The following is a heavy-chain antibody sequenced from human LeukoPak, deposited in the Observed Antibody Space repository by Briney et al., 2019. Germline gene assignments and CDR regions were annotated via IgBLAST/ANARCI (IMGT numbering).Heavy chain of an antibody. Sequence: PGRSLRLSCAASGFTFSSYGMHWVRQAPGKGLEWVAVIWYDGSNKYYADSVKGRFTISRDNSKNTLYLQMNSLRAEDTAMYYCTRGRDFHSAGYYHDYWGQGTLVTVSS. V-gene: IGHV3-33*01. D-gene: IGHD2-15*01. CDR2: IWYDGSNK. J-gene: IGHJ4*02. CDR3: TRGRDFHSAGYYHDY. CDR1: GFTFSSYG.